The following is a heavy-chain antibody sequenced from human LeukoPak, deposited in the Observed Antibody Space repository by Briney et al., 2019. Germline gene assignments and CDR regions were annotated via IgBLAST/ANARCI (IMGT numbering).Heavy chain of an antibody. V-gene: IGHV3-21*01. Sequence: SGGSLRLSCAASGFTFSSYSMNWVRQAPGKGLEWVSSISSSSSYIYYADSVKGRFTISRDNAKNSLYLQMNSLRAEDTAVYYCARGEVYFDWLPSHDYWGQGTLVTVSS. D-gene: IGHD3-9*01. CDR3: ARGEVYFDWLPSHDY. CDR2: ISSSSSYI. CDR1: GFTFSSYS. J-gene: IGHJ4*02.